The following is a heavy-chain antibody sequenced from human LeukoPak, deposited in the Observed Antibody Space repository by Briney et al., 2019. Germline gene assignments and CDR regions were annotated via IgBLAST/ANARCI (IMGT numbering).Heavy chain of an antibody. D-gene: IGHD4-17*01. CDR3: TTDPGDYKDY. CDR1: GFTFSNAW. CDR2: LKSKTDGGTA. J-gene: IGHJ4*02. V-gene: IGHV3-15*01. Sequence: PGGSLRLSCAASGFTFSNAWMSWVRQAPGKGLEWVGRLKSKTDGGTADYAAPVKGRFSISRDDSKNTLYLQMNSLKTEDTAVYYCTTDPGDYKDYWGQGTLVTVSS.